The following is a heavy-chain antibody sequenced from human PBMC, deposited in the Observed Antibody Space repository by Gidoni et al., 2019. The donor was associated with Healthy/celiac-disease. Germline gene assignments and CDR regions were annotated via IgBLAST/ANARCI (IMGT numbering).Heavy chain of an antibody. Sequence: VTLKESGPVLVTPTETLTLTCTVSGFSLSNARMGVSWIRQPPGKALEWLAHIFSNDEKSYSTSLKSRLTTSKDTSKSQVVLTMTNMDPVDTATYYCARSCVDTATWYFDLWGRGTLVTVSS. D-gene: IGHD5-18*01. CDR1: GFSLSNARMG. CDR2: IFSNDEK. J-gene: IGHJ2*01. V-gene: IGHV2-26*01. CDR3: ARSCVDTATWYFDL.